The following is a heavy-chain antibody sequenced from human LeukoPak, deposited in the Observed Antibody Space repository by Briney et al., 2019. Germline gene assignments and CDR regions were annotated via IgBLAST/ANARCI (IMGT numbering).Heavy chain of an antibody. J-gene: IGHJ4*02. D-gene: IGHD1-26*01. CDR1: GFTFSSYT. CDR3: AKLTGGSYYEYYFDY. CDR2: ISGSGGST. V-gene: IGHV3-23*01. Sequence: GGFLRLSCAASGFTFSSYTMSWVRQAPGKGLEWVSAISGSGGSTYYADSVKGRFTISRDNSKNTLYLQMNSLRAEDTAVYYCAKLTGGSYYEYYFDYWGQGTLVTVSP.